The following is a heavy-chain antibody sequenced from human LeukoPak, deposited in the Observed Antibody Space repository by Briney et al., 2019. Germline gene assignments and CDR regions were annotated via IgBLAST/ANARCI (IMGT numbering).Heavy chain of an antibody. Sequence: SQTLSLTCAISGDSVSSNSAAWNWIRQSPSRGLEWLGRTYYRSKWYNDYAVSVKSRITVNPDTSKNQFSLQLNSVTPEDTAVYYCARDVTMVRGVITARVDYWGQGTLVTVSS. D-gene: IGHD3-10*01. CDR1: GDSVSSNSAA. CDR2: TYYRSKWYN. CDR3: ARDVTMVRGVITARVDY. V-gene: IGHV6-1*01. J-gene: IGHJ4*02.